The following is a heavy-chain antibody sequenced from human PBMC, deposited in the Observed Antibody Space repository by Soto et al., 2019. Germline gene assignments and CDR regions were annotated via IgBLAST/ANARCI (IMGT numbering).Heavy chain of an antibody. Sequence: ASVKVSCKASGYTFTNYAIHWVRQAPGESLEWMGWINAGNGNTQYSQIFQDRVTITRDTFASTVYMELSSLRSEDMAIYYCARGPPLRIVTFYYFYYMDVWGTGTTVTVSS. D-gene: IGHD3-22*01. CDR1: GYTFTNYA. V-gene: IGHV1-3*01. CDR3: ARGPPLRIVTFYYFYYMDV. J-gene: IGHJ6*03. CDR2: INAGNGNT.